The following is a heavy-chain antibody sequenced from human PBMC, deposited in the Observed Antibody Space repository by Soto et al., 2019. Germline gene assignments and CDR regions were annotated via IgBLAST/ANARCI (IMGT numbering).Heavy chain of an antibody. D-gene: IGHD1-7*01. V-gene: IGHV1-3*01. J-gene: IGHJ6*02. CDR1: GYTFTSYA. CDR3: ARDLGLTGTKPVKYYYYYYGMDV. Sequence: GASVKVSCKASGYTFTSYAMHWVRQAPGQRLEWMGWINAGNGNTKYSQKFQGRVTITRDTSASTAYMELSSLRSEDTAVYYCARDLGLTGTKPVKYYYYYYGMDVWGQGTTVTVSS. CDR2: INAGNGNT.